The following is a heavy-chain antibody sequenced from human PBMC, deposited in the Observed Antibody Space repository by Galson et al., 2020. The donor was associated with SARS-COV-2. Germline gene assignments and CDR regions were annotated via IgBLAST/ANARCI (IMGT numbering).Heavy chain of an antibody. V-gene: IGHV3-23*01. CDR1: GFRFGTSV. CDR3: VKPHRTVYGEGY. J-gene: IGHJ4*02. Sequence: GGSLRLSCAASGFRFGTSVMSWVRQAPGKGLEWVSSIGASDGTTEYADSVKGRFTIYRDNAKDTLYLQMSSLRVEDTATYYCVKPHRTVYGEGYWGQGNLVTVSS. D-gene: IGHD2-8*01. CDR2: IGASDGTT.